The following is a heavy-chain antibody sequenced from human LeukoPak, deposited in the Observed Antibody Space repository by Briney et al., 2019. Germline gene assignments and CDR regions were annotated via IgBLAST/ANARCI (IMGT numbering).Heavy chain of an antibody. V-gene: IGHV1-69*01. CDR1: GGTFSTYA. J-gene: IGHJ4*02. CDR2: IIPIFSTP. CDR3: ARGPETTWNYDTSGYPYYFDY. Sequence: SVKVSCKASGGTFSTYAINWVRPAPGQGLEWMGGIIPIFSTPNYAQNFQGRVTITADESPSTAYMELSSLRSEDTAVYYCARGPETTWNYDTSGYPYYFDYWGQGTLVTVSS. D-gene: IGHD3-22*01.